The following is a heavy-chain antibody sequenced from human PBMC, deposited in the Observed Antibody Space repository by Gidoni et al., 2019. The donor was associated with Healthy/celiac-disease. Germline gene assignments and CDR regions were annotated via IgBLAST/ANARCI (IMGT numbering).Heavy chain of an antibody. Sequence: GLEWVGRIKSKTDGGTTDYAAPVKGRFTISRDDSKNTLYLQMNSLKTEDTAVYYCTTVWVLGSASDYWGQGTLVTVSS. CDR2: IKSKTDGGTT. CDR3: TTVWVLGSASDY. V-gene: IGHV3-15*01. J-gene: IGHJ4*02. D-gene: IGHD3-16*01.